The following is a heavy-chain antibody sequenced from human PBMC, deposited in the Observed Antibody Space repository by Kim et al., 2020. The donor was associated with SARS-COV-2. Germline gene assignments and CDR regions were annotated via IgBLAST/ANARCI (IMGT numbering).Heavy chain of an antibody. V-gene: IGHV1-8*01. Sequence: ASVKVSCKASGYTFTTYDINWVRQATGQGLEWVGSMNPNKGNTDYAQKVQGRVTMTRNTSINAAYMELSSLRSEDTAVYYCGRGDYWGQGTLVTVSS. CDR3: GRGDY. J-gene: IGHJ4*02. CDR2: MNPNKGNT. CDR1: GYTFTTYD.